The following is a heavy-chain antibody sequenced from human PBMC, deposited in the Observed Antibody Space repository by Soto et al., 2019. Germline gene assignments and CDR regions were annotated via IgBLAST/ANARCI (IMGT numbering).Heavy chain of an antibody. J-gene: IGHJ4*02. D-gene: IGHD6-6*01. CDR3: AREDSSSPHFGAY. CDR2: ISAYNGNT. V-gene: IGHV1-18*04. CDR1: GYTFTSYG. Sequence: GASVKVSCKASGYTFTSYGISWVRRAPLQVLEWMVWISAYNGNTNYAQKLQGRVTMTTDTSTSTAYMELRSLRSDDTAVYYGAREDSSSPHFGAYWAQGTMVTVSS.